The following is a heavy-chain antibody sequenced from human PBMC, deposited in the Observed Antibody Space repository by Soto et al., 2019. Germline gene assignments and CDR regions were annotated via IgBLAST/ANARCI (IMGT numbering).Heavy chain of an antibody. V-gene: IGHV4-34*01. D-gene: IGHD3-9*01. CDR1: GGSFSGYY. Sequence: QVQLQQWGAGPLRPLETLSLTCGVSGGSFSGYYLAWIRQSPGKGLEWIGEINDRGSINYNPSLKSLVSISVDTSKNHSSLNLRSVTAADSAVYYCDRESLDILTGPPWVWYFDLWGRGTLVTVSS. CDR3: DRESLDILTGPPWVWYFDL. CDR2: INDRGSI. J-gene: IGHJ2*01.